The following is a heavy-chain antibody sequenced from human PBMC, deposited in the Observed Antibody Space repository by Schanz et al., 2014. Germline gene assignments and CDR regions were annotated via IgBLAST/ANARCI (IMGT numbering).Heavy chain of an antibody. J-gene: IGHJ3*02. CDR3: ARETLNWEAFDI. CDR1: GFTFSSYS. D-gene: IGHD7-27*01. Sequence: EVQLVESGGGLVQPGGSLRLSCAASGFTFSSYSMNWVRQAPGKGLEWVSYISSSSSTIYYADSVKGRFTISRDNAKNSLYLEMTSLRGEDTAVYYCARETLNWEAFDIWGQGTVVTVSS. CDR2: ISSSSSTI. V-gene: IGHV3-48*01.